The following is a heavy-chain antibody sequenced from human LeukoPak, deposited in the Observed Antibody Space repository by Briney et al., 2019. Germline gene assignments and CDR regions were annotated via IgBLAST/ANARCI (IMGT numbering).Heavy chain of an antibody. CDR3: IAAAGTRGFDY. CDR1: GYTFTSYY. J-gene: IGHJ4*02. V-gene: IGHV1-46*01. Sequence: ASVTVSCKASGYTFTSYYMHWVRQAPGQGLEWMGIINPSGGSTSYAQKFQGRVTMTRDTSTSTVYMELGSLRSEDTAVYYCIAAAGTRGFDYWGQGTLVTVSS. CDR2: INPSGGST. D-gene: IGHD6-13*01.